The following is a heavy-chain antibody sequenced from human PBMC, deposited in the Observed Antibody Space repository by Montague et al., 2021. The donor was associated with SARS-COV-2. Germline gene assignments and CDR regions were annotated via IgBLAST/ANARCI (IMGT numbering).Heavy chain of an antibody. V-gene: IGHV4-61*02. D-gene: IGHD6-19*01. CDR2: ISISGST. Sequence: TLSLTCTVSGGSISSGNYCWSWIRPPAGKGLEWIGRISISGSTNYNPSLKSRVTISVATSQNQFTLRLSAVTAADTAVYYCARDIAVADLFDYWGQGTLVTVSS. CDR3: ARDIAVADLFDY. CDR1: GGSISSGNYC. J-gene: IGHJ4*02.